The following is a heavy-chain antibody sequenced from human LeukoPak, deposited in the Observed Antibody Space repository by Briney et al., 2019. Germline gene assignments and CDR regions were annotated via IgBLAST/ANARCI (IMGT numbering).Heavy chain of an antibody. V-gene: IGHV1-18*01. Sequence: ASVKVSCKASGDTLSGNYVHWVRQAPGQGLEWMGWISAYNGNTNYAQKLQGRVTMTTDTSTSTAYMELRSLRSDDTAVYYCARVLGVDCGGDCYLDYWGQGTLVTVSS. CDR1: GDTLSGNY. J-gene: IGHJ4*02. CDR2: ISAYNGNT. D-gene: IGHD2-21*02. CDR3: ARVLGVDCGGDCYLDY.